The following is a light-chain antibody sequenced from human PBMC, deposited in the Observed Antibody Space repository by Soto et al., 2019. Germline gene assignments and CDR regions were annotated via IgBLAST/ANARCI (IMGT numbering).Light chain of an antibody. J-gene: IGLJ3*02. V-gene: IGLV2-14*03. CDR2: DVT. Sequence: QSALTQPASVSGSPGQSITISCTGTSSDVDDHNYVSWYQQHPGKAPTLMIYDVTNRPSGVSNRFSGPKSGDTASLTISGLQAEGEGDYYCSSYTTSGTFWVFGGGTKLTVL. CDR1: SSDVDDHNY. CDR3: SSYTTSGTFWV.